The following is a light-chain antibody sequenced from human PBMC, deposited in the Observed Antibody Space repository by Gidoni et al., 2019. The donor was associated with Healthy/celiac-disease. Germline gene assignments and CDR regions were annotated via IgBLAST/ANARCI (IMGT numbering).Light chain of an antibody. J-gene: IGLJ1*01. CDR3: SSYTSSSVYV. CDR2: EVS. CDR1: SSDVGRYKY. Sequence: QSALTQPASVSGPPGQSITISCTGTSSDVGRYKYVSWYQQHPGKVHKLMIYEVSNRPTGVSNRFSGSKSGNTASLTISGLQAEDEADYYCSSYTSSSVYVVGTGTKVTVL. V-gene: IGLV2-14*01.